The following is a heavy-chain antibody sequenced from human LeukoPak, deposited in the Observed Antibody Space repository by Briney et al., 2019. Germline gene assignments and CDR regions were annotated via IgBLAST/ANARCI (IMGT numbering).Heavy chain of an antibody. V-gene: IGHV1-2*02. CDR3: ASTGVTGTDDAFDI. CDR1: GYTFTGYY. Sequence: ASVKVSCKASGYTFTGYYMHWVRQAPGQGLEWMGWINPNSGGTNYAQKFQGRVTMTRDTSISTAYMELSRLRSGDTAVYFCASTGVTGTDDAFDIWGQGTTVTVSS. D-gene: IGHD1-7*01. J-gene: IGHJ3*02. CDR2: INPNSGGT.